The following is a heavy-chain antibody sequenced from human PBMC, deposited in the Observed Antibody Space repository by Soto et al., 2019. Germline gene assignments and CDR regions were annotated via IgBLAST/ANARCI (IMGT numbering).Heavy chain of an antibody. Sequence: PSETLSLTCTVSGGSISSGSFYWSWIRQHPGKGQEWIGHISDSGSSYYNPSLESRVTISVDTSKNQFSLKLSAVTAADTAVYFCARTTFYDIFTAYYSLFDYWGQGTLVTVSS. CDR3: ARTTFYDIFTAYYSLFDY. D-gene: IGHD3-9*01. CDR2: ISDSGSS. CDR1: GGSISSGSFY. V-gene: IGHV4-31*03. J-gene: IGHJ4*02.